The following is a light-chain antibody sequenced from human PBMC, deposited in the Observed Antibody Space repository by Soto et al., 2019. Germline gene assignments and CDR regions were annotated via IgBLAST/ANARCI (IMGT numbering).Light chain of an antibody. V-gene: IGKV4-1*01. J-gene: IGKJ5*01. CDR3: KQYYGAPIT. Sequence: DIVMTQSPVSLAVSLGERATIDCKSSQSVLSSSNNENYLAWFQHKAGQSHKLLFMSAHARESGVHDRFSGSGSGTDFTLTIRSLQAEDVAVYYCKQYYGAPITFGQGTRLEIK. CDR1: QSVLSSSNNENY. CDR2: SAH.